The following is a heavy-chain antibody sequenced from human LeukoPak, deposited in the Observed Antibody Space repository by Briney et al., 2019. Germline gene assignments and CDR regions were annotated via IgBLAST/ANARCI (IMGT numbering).Heavy chain of an antibody. Sequence: GGSLRLSCAASGFTFSSYAMNWVRQAPGKGLEWVSAISGSGGSTYYADSVKGRFTISRDNSKNTLYLQMNSLRAEDTAVYYCAETYYYGSGSYYNVQFDYWGQGTLVTVSS. CDR2: ISGSGGST. V-gene: IGHV3-23*01. CDR1: GFTFSSYA. J-gene: IGHJ4*02. D-gene: IGHD3-10*01. CDR3: AETYYYGSGSYYNVQFDY.